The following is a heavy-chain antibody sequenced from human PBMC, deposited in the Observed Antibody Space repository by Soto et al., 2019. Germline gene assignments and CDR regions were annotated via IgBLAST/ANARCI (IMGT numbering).Heavy chain of an antibody. Sequence: SVKVSCKASGGTFSSYAISWVRQAPGQGLEWMGGIIPIFGTANYAQKFQGRVTITADESTSTAYMELSSLRSEDTAVYYCATENYYDSSGYPDPDFDYWGQGTLVTVSS. V-gene: IGHV1-69*13. CDR3: ATENYYDSSGYPDPDFDY. CDR2: IIPIFGTA. CDR1: GGTFSSYA. D-gene: IGHD3-22*01. J-gene: IGHJ4*02.